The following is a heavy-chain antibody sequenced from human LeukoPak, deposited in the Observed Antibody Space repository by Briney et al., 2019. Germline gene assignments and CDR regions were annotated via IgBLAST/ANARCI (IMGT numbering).Heavy chain of an antibody. V-gene: IGHV4-34*01. J-gene: IGHJ5*02. CDR3: ARGGGNYYDSSGYGNWLDP. D-gene: IGHD3-22*01. Sequence: PSETLSLTCAVYGGSFSGYYWSWIRQPPGKGLEWIGEINHSGSTNYNPSLKSRVTISVDTSKNQFSLKLSSVTAADTAVYYCARGGGNYYDSSGYGNWLDPWGQGTLVTVSS. CDR1: GGSFSGYY. CDR2: INHSGST.